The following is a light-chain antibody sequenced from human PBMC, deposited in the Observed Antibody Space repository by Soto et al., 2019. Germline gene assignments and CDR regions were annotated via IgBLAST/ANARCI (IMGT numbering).Light chain of an antibody. Sequence: QSALTQPASVSGSPGQSITISCTGNSSDVGSYDLVSWYQQHPDKAPKLMIYEGSKRPSGVSNRFSGSKSGNTASLTISGLQAEDEADYYCCSYAGSGNVVFGGGTKLTVL. CDR2: EGS. J-gene: IGLJ2*01. CDR1: SSDVGSYDL. V-gene: IGLV2-23*01. CDR3: CSYAGSGNVV.